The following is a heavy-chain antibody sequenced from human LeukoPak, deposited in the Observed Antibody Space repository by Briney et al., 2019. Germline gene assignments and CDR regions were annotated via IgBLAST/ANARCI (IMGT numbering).Heavy chain of an antibody. D-gene: IGHD3-3*01. V-gene: IGHV3-74*01. Sequence: HPGGSLRLSCAASGFTFSSYWMHWVRQAPGKGLVWVSRINSDGSSTSYADSVKGRFTISRDNAKNTLYLQMNSLRAEDTAVYYCAKGDGTIFGVVMAWYAMDVWGQGTTVTVSS. CDR2: INSDGSST. CDR3: AKGDGTIFGVVMAWYAMDV. CDR1: GFTFSSYW. J-gene: IGHJ6*02.